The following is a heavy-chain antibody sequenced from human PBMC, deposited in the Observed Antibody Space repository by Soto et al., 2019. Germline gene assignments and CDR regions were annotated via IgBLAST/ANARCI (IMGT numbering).Heavy chain of an antibody. Sequence: EVQLVESGGGLVQPGGSLRLSCAASGFTFSSYRVNWVRQAPGKGLVWVSRINGDGSTTDYADSVKGRFTISRDNAKNPVYLQMNSLRVEEAAVSYCERGIRGYYGVDVWGQGTTVTVSS. CDR3: ERGIRGYYGVDV. D-gene: IGHD1-20*01. J-gene: IGHJ6*02. CDR1: GFTFSSYR. V-gene: IGHV3-74*01. CDR2: INGDGSTT.